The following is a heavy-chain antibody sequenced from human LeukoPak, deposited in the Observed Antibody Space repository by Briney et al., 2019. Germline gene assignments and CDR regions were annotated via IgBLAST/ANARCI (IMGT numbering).Heavy chain of an antibody. CDR3: ATADASVVRGVISFMDV. J-gene: IGHJ6*04. CDR2: FSPEDGET. CDR1: GYTLTELS. Sequence: ASVNVSCKVSGYTLTELSMHWVRQAPGKGLEWMGDFSPEDGETLYAQKFQGRVTMTEDTSKDTVYMELSSVRAEDTAVYYCATADASVVRGVISFMDVWGEGITVTVSS. V-gene: IGHV1-24*01. D-gene: IGHD3-10*01.